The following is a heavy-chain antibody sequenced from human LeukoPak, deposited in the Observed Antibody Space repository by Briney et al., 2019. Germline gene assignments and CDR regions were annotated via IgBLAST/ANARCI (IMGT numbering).Heavy chain of an antibody. CDR2: IYYSGNT. J-gene: IGHJ6*02. CDR1: GGSISSGDYF. D-gene: IGHD2-15*01. Sequence: SETLSLNSTVSGGSISSGDYFWSWIRQPPGRGLEWIGYIYYSGNTYYNPSLKSRVTISVDTSKNQFSLKLSSVTAADTAVYYCAGYHCSGGSCYDYYYYYGMDVWGQGTTVTVSS. V-gene: IGHV4-30-4*01. CDR3: AGYHCSGGSCYDYYYYYGMDV.